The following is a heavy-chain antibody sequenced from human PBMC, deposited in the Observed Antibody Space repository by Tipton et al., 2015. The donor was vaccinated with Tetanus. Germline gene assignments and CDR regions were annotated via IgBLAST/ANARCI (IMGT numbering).Heavy chain of an antibody. J-gene: IGHJ4*02. Sequence: SLRLSCAASGFTFSNYAMSWVRQAPGKGLEWVSAVSGGGDSTYYADSVKGRFTISRDTSQNHLFLQMNSLRAEDTARYYCARDGSGSAFDYWGQGTLVTVSS. CDR2: VSGGGDST. V-gene: IGHV3-23*01. D-gene: IGHD6-19*01. CDR3: ARDGSGSAFDY. CDR1: GFTFSNYA.